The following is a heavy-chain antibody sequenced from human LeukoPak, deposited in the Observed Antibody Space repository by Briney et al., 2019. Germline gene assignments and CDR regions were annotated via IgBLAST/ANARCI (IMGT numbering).Heavy chain of an antibody. J-gene: IGHJ4*01. CDR2: ISWNSGSI. CDR3: AKSRGHSGSHDFHA. Sequence: PGRSLRLSCAASGFTFDDYAMHWVRQAPGKGLEWVSGISWNSGSIGYADSVKGRFTISRDNAKNSLYLQMNSLRAEDTALYYCAKSRGHSGSHDFHAWGQGNLVTGSS. V-gene: IGHV3-9*01. CDR1: GFTFDDYA. D-gene: IGHD6-19*01.